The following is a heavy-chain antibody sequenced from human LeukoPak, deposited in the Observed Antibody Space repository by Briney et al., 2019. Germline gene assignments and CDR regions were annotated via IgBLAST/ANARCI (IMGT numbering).Heavy chain of an antibody. CDR1: GGTFSSYA. D-gene: IGHD1-26*01. Sequence: SVKVSCKASGGTFSSYAISWVRQAPGQGLEWMGGIIPIFGTANYAQKFQGRVTITADKSTSTAYVELSSLRSEDTAVYYCARGIVGATMGYYYMDVWGKGTTVTVSS. J-gene: IGHJ6*03. CDR2: IIPIFGTA. CDR3: ARGIVGATMGYYYMDV. V-gene: IGHV1-69*06.